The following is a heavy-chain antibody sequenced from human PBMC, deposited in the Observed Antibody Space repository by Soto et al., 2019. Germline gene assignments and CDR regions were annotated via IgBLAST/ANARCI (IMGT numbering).Heavy chain of an antibody. CDR2: IKQDGSEK. CDR1: GFTFSSYW. D-gene: IGHD3-16*02. Sequence: GGSLRLSCAASGFTFSSYWMSWVRQAPGKGLEWVANIKQDGSEKYYVDSVKGRFTISRDNAKNSLYLQMNSLRAEDTAVYYCAREWYYDYVWGSYRYNDGAFDIWGQGTMVTVSS. V-gene: IGHV3-7*05. J-gene: IGHJ3*02. CDR3: AREWYYDYVWGSYRYNDGAFDI.